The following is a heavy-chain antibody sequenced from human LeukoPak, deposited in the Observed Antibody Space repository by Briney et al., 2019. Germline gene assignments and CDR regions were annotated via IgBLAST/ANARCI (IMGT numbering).Heavy chain of an antibody. CDR3: ARENEYGDYGLDY. CDR1: GFTFSSYA. J-gene: IGHJ4*02. D-gene: IGHD4-17*01. CDR2: ISYDGSNK. V-gene: IGHV3-30*04. Sequence: GRSLRLSCAASGFTFSSYAMHWVRQAPGEGLEWVAVISYDGSNKYYADSVKGRFTISRDNSKNTLYLQMNSLRAEDTAVYYCARENEYGDYGLDYWGQGTLVTVSS.